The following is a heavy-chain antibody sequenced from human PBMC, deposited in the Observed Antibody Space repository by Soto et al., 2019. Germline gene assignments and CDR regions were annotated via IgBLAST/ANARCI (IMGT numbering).Heavy chain of an antibody. CDR2: IYPGDSDA. V-gene: IGHV5-51*01. CDR3: LATTIGSAYFDN. Sequence: PGESLKISCKASGYRFTTYWIGWVRQMPGKGLEWMGIIYPGDSDARYSPSFQGQVTISVDKSISTAYLHWDSLKASDTAMFYCLATTIGSAYFDNSGQGTMVTLSS. J-gene: IGHJ4*02. D-gene: IGHD4-17*01. CDR1: GYRFTTYW.